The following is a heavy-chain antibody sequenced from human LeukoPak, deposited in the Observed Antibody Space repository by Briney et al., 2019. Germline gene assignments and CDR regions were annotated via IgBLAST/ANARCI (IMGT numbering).Heavy chain of an antibody. V-gene: IGHV4-38-2*01. CDR2: IYHSRST. D-gene: IGHD3-16*01. CDR1: GYSISSGYY. CDR3: AEGLGGGAFDI. J-gene: IGHJ3*02. Sequence: SETLSLTCAVSGYSISSGYYWGWIRQPPGKGLEWIGSIYHSRSTYYNPSLKSRVTISVDTSKNQFSLKLSSVTAADTAVYYCAEGLGGGAFDIWGQGTMVTVSS.